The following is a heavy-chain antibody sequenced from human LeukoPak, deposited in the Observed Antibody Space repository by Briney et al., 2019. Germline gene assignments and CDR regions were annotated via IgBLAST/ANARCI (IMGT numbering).Heavy chain of an antibody. J-gene: IGHJ4*02. CDR1: RFSFGIYG. CDR3: AKNYYYDSSGAFDY. D-gene: IGHD3-22*01. V-gene: IGHV3-30*18. CDR2: ISYDGSNK. Sequence: GGSLRLSCAASRFSFGIYGMHWVRQAPGKGLEWVALISYDGSNKHYADSVKGRFTISRDNSKNTLYLQMNSLRAEDTAVYYCAKNYYYDSSGAFDYWGQGTLVTVSS.